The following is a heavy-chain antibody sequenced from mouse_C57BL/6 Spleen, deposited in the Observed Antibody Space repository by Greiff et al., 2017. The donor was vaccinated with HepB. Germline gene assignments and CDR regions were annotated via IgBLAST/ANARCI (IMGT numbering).Heavy chain of an antibody. CDR2: IDPETGGT. V-gene: IGHV1-15*01. D-gene: IGHD2-3*01. CDR3: TRGNGYYTYAMDY. Sequence: VQLQQSGAELVRPGASVTLSCKASGYTFTDYEMHWVKQTPVHGLEWIGAIDPETGGTAYNQKFKGKAILTADKSSSTAYMELRSLTSEDSAVYYCTRGNGYYTYAMDYWGQGTSVTFSS. CDR1: GYTFTDYE. J-gene: IGHJ4*01.